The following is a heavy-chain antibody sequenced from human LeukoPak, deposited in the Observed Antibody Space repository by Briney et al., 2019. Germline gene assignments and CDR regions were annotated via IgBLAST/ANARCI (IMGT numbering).Heavy chain of an antibody. Sequence: ASVKVSCKASGYTFTSYDIDWVRQATGQGLEWMGWMNPNSGNTGYAQKFQGRVTMTRNTSISTAYMELSSLRSEDTAVYYCARVREYDYVWGSYRYKHYFDYWGQGTLVTVSS. D-gene: IGHD3-16*02. CDR1: GYTFTSYD. CDR3: ARVREYDYVWGSYRYKHYFDY. J-gene: IGHJ4*02. V-gene: IGHV1-8*01. CDR2: MNPNSGNT.